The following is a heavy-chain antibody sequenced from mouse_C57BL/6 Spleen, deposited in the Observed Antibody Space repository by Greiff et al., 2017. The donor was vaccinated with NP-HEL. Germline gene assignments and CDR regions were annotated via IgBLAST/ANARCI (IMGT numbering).Heavy chain of an antibody. J-gene: IGHJ2*01. Sequence: EVQVVESGEGLVKPGGSLKLSCAASGFTFSSYAMSWVRQTPEKRLEWVAYISSGGDYIYYADTVKGRFTISRDNARNTLYLQISSLKSEDTAMYYCTRGGPIYYDYYYFDYWGQGTTLTVSS. CDR2: ISSGGDYI. CDR3: TRGGPIYYDYYYFDY. D-gene: IGHD2-4*01. CDR1: GFTFSSYA. V-gene: IGHV5-9-1*02.